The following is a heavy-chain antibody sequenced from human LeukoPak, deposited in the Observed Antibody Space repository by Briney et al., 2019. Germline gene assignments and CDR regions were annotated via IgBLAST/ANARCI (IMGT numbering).Heavy chain of an antibody. V-gene: IGHV3-48*03. CDR2: ISSSGSTI. D-gene: IGHD3-10*01. CDR1: GFTFSSYE. Sequence: PGGSLRLSCAASGFTFSSYEMNWVRHAPGKGLEWVSYISSSGSTIYYADSVKGRFTISRDNAKHSLYLQMNSLRAEDTAVYYCARLRRLRGSMVRGEYYYYGMDVWGQGTTVTVSS. J-gene: IGHJ6*02. CDR3: ARLRRLRGSMVRGEYYYYGMDV.